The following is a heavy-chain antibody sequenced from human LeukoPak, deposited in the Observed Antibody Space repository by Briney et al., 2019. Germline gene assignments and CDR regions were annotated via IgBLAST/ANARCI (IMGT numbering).Heavy chain of an antibody. V-gene: IGHV3-53*01. Sequence: GGSLRLSCTVSGFTVSSNSMSWVRQAPGKGLEWVSFIYSDNTHYSDSVKGRFTISRDNSKNTLYLQMNSLKTEDTAVYYCAPGYSGYDYGGDRLDYWGQGTLVTVSS. CDR3: APGYSGYDYGGDRLDY. CDR1: GFTVSSNS. J-gene: IGHJ4*02. CDR2: IYSDNT. D-gene: IGHD5-12*01.